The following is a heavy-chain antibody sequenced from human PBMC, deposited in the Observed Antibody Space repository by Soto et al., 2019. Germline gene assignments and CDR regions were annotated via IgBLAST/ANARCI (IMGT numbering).Heavy chain of an antibody. CDR2: IYYSGST. CDR1: GGSIGSYY. Sequence: PSETLSLTCTVSGGSIGSYYWSWIRQPPGKGLEWIGYIYYSGSTNYNPSLKSRVTISVDTSKNQFSLKLSSVTAADTAVYYCARGYSSGWPDGYWGQGTLVTVSS. V-gene: IGHV4-59*01. CDR3: ARGYSSGWPDGY. J-gene: IGHJ4*02. D-gene: IGHD6-19*01.